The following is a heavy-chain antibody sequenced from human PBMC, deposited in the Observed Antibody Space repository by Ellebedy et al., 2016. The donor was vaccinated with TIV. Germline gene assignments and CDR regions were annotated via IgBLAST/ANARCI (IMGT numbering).Heavy chain of an antibody. Sequence: PGGSLRLSCAASVFAFGDYWMPWVRQVPGQGPVWVSRINADGTYTNYGDSVRCRFTISRDNAKNTLYLQLNSLRAEDTAVYYCGLRSGSTWVDVWGQGTTVTVS. CDR2: INADGTYT. D-gene: IGHD3-3*01. CDR3: GLRSGSTWVDV. V-gene: IGHV3-74*01. CDR1: VFAFGDYW. J-gene: IGHJ6*02.